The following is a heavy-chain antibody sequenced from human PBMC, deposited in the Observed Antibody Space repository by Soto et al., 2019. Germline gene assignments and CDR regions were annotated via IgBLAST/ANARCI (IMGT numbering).Heavy chain of an antibody. Sequence: PSETLSLTCAVYGGSFSGYYWSWIRQPPGKGLEWIGEINHSGSTNYNPSLKSRVTISVDTSKNQFSLKLSSVTAADTAVYYCARVPIWGSYRLDYWGQGTLVTVSS. V-gene: IGHV4-34*01. CDR1: GGSFSGYY. J-gene: IGHJ4*02. CDR2: INHSGST. CDR3: ARVPIWGSYRLDY. D-gene: IGHD3-16*02.